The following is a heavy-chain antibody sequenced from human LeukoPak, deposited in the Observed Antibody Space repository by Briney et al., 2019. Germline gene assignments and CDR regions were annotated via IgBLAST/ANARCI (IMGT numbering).Heavy chain of an antibody. CDR1: GFTFSSYG. D-gene: IGHD3-3*01. J-gene: IGHJ4*02. Sequence: QPGGSLRLSCAASGFTFSSYGMHWVRQAPGKGLEWVAFIRYDGSNKYYADSVKGRFTISRDNSKNTLYLQMNSLRTEDTAVYYCAKDRVLEWLFYFDYWGQGTLVTVSS. CDR3: AKDRVLEWLFYFDY. V-gene: IGHV3-30*02. CDR2: IRYDGSNK.